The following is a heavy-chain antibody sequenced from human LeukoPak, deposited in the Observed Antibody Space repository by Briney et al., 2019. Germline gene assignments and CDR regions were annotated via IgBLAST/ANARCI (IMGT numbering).Heavy chain of an antibody. J-gene: IGHJ5*02. V-gene: IGHV1-18*01. Sequence: SVKVSCKASGYTFTSYGISWVRQAPGQGLEWMGWISAYNGNTNYAQKLQGRVTMTTDTSTSTAYMELSSLRSEDTAVYYCARGRGVRGVIIRGSNWFDPWGQGTLVTVSS. CDR1: GYTFTSYG. CDR2: ISAYNGNT. D-gene: IGHD3-10*01. CDR3: ARGRGVRGVIIRGSNWFDP.